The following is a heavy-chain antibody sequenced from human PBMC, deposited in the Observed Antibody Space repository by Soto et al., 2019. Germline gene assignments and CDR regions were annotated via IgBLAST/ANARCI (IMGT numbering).Heavy chain of an antibody. CDR1: GFSSSGYW. CDR3: AMTTSIVSYWFDP. CDR2: INQDGGER. V-gene: IGHV3-7*03. J-gene: IGHJ5*02. D-gene: IGHD1-26*01. Sequence: PGGSLRLSCAASGFSSSGYWMSWVRQAPGRGPEWVANINQDGGERHYVDSVKGRFTISRDNTENSLFLQMNNLRAEDSAIYYCAMTTSIVSYWFDPWGPGTQVTVSS.